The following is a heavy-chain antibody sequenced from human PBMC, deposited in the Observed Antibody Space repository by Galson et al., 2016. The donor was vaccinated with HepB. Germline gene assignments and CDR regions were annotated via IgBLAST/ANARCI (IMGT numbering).Heavy chain of an antibody. D-gene: IGHD3-10*01. CDR3: ARVGLTYGSWIFDY. Sequence: SLRLSCAASGFTFSSYSMNWVRQAPGKGLEWVSYISAHSTTIYYAGSVKGRFTISRDNSKNSLFLQMNSLRAEDTAVYYCARVGLTYGSWIFDYWGQGTLVTVSS. J-gene: IGHJ4*02. V-gene: IGHV3-48*01. CDR1: GFTFSSYS. CDR2: ISAHSTTI.